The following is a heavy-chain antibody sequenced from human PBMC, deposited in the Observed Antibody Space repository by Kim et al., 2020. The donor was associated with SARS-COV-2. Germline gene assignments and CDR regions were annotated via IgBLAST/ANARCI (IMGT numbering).Heavy chain of an antibody. V-gene: IGHV4-34*01. Sequence: SETLSLTCAVYGGSFSGYYWSWIRQPPGKGLEWMGEINHSASTNYNPSPKSRVTISVDTSKNQFSLKLSSVNAADTAVYYCARQRGYDSGNSYDPWGQGTLVTVSS. D-gene: IGHD6-19*01. CDR1: GGSFSGYY. CDR2: INHSAST. CDR3: ARQRGYDSGNSYDP. J-gene: IGHJ5*02.